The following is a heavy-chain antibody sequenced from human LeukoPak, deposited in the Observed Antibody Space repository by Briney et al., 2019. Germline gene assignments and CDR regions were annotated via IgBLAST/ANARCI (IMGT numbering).Heavy chain of an antibody. Sequence: SETLSLTCTVSGGSIRPYYWSWIRQPPGKGLEWIGHIYYSGTTNYNPSLKSRVTISLDTSKNQFSLKLTSVTAADTAVYYCARGRGSYSGSYGYWGQGTLVTVSS. CDR1: GGSIRPYY. CDR2: IYYSGTT. D-gene: IGHD1-26*01. J-gene: IGHJ4*02. CDR3: ARGRGSYSGSYGY. V-gene: IGHV4-59*01.